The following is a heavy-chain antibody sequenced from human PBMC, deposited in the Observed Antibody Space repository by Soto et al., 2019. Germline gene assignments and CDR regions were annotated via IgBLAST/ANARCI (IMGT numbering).Heavy chain of an antibody. J-gene: IGHJ4*02. CDR3: ARTFSLSDTYVFYT. CDR2: IYYSGST. D-gene: IGHD3-3*01. Sequence: SETLSPTCTVPGGSISSHYWSWIRQFPGKGLEWIGDIYYSGSTNDNPSLNSRVTISIDTSKNQFSLQLSSVTAADTAVYYCARTFSLSDTYVFYTWGQESLVTVSS. CDR1: GGSISSHY. V-gene: IGHV4-59*11.